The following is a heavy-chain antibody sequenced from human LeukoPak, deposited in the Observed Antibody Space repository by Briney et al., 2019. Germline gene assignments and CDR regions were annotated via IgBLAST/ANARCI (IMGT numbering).Heavy chain of an antibody. CDR3: ARTFGGWLDY. V-gene: IGHV4-59*01. J-gene: IGHJ4*02. D-gene: IGHD6-19*01. Sequence: PSETLSLTCTVSGASIHDDHFTWIRQPPGRGLEWIGFVYYRGSTNYNPSLKSRVTISVDTSKNQFSLKLSSVTAADTAVYYCARTFGGWLDYWGQGTLVTVSS. CDR1: GASIHDDH. CDR2: VYYRGST.